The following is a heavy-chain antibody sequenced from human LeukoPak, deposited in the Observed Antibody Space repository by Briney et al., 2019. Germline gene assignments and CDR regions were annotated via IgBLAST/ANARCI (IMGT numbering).Heavy chain of an antibody. CDR2: IYSSEST. CDR3: AREAGHGYAPV. J-gene: IGHJ4*02. D-gene: IGHD2-2*01. Sequence: PSETLSLTCTVSGGSISSYYWSWIRQPAGKGLEWIGRIYSSESTNYNPSLKSRVSMSVDTSKNQFSLKVGSVTASDTAVYYCAREAGHGYAPVWGQGILVTVSS. V-gene: IGHV4-4*07. CDR1: GGSISSYY.